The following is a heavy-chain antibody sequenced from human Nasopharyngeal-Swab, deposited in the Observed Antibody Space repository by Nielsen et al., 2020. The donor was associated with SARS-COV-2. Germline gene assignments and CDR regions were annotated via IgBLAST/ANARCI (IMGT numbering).Heavy chain of an antibody. V-gene: IGHV1-69*13. Sequence: SVKVSCKASGGTFSSYAIGWVRQAPGQGLEWMGGIIPIFGTANYAQKFQGRVTITADESTSTAYMELSSLRSEDTAVYYCARDGSLSYCGGDCPPYGMDVWGQGITVTVSS. D-gene: IGHD2-21*02. CDR2: IIPIFGTA. CDR1: GGTFSSYA. J-gene: IGHJ6*02. CDR3: ARDGSLSYCGGDCPPYGMDV.